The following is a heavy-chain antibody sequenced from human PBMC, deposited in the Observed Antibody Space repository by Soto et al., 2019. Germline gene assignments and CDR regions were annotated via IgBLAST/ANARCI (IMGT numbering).Heavy chain of an antibody. CDR1: GFSISTSW. Sequence: EVQLVESGGGLVQPGGSLRLSCAGSGFSISTSWMDWVRQAPGKGLMWVSRMNSDGSYIDYADSVRGRFTISRDNAKNMVYLQMNILRAEDTPVYYCVRARGWSKFDPWGPGTLVTVSS. V-gene: IGHV3-74*01. CDR3: VRARGWSKFDP. J-gene: IGHJ5*02. CDR2: MNSDGSYI.